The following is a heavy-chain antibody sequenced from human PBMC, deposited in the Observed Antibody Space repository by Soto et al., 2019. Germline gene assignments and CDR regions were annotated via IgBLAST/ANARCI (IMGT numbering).Heavy chain of an antibody. CDR3: ANLNLMITFGGVIVIQDYYYYGMDV. CDR1: GFTFSSYG. D-gene: IGHD3-16*02. V-gene: IGHV3-30*18. Sequence: QVQLVESGGGVVQPGRSLRLSCAASGFTFSSYGMHWVRQAPGKGLEWVAVISYDGSNKYYADSVKGRFTISRDNSKNTLYLQMNSLRAEDTAVYYCANLNLMITFGGVIVIQDYYYYGMDVWGQGTTVTVSS. CDR2: ISYDGSNK. J-gene: IGHJ6*02.